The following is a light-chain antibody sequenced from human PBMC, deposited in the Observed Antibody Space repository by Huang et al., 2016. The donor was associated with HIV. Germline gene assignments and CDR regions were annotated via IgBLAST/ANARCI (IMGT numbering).Light chain of an antibody. CDR1: QSVSSN. J-gene: IGKJ2*01. CDR3: QQYNNWPPYMYT. Sequence: EIVMTQSPATLSVSPGERAPLSCRASQSVSSNLAWYQQNPGQAPRLLIYGASTRATGIPARCSGSGAGTEFTLTISSLQSEDFAVYYCQQYNNWPPYMYTFGQGTKLEIK. V-gene: IGKV3-15*01. CDR2: GAS.